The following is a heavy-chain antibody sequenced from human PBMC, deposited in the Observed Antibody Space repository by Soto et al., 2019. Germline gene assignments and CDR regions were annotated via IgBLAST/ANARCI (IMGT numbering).Heavy chain of an antibody. V-gene: IGHV4-4*02. CDR2: IYHSGST. D-gene: IGHD3-3*01. J-gene: IGHJ4*02. CDR1: SGSISSSNW. Sequence: SETLSLTCAVSSGSISSSNWWSWVRQPPGKWLEWIGEIYHSGSTNYNPSLKSRGTISVDKSKNQFSLKLSSVTAADTAVYYCARSHSKITIFRVVISSRLYFDYWGQGTLVTVSS. CDR3: ARSHSKITIFRVVISSRLYFDY.